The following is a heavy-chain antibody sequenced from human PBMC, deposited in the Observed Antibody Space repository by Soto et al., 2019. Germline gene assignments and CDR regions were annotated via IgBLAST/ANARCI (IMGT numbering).Heavy chain of an antibody. V-gene: IGHV2-26*01. CDR2: IFSNDEK. Sequence: SGPTLVNPPETLTLTCTVSGFSLSNARMGVSWTRQPPGKALEWLAHIFSNDEKSYSTSLKSRLTISKDTSKSQVVLTMTNMDPVDTATYYCARTYYYDSSGYPAVFDYWGQGTLVTVSS. D-gene: IGHD3-22*01. CDR3: ARTYYYDSSGYPAVFDY. CDR1: GFSLSNARMG. J-gene: IGHJ4*02.